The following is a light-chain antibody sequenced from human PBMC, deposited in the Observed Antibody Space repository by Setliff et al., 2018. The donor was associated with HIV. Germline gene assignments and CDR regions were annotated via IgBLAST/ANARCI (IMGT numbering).Light chain of an antibody. V-gene: IGLV2-14*03. Sequence: PVSGSPGQSVTISCTGTSSDVGRYDYVSWYQQHPGKAPKLMIYDVTNRPSGVSNRFSGSKSGNTASLTISGLQAGDEADYYCSSYTTSSTKNVFGTGTKVTVL. CDR2: DVT. CDR1: SSDVGRYDY. J-gene: IGLJ1*01. CDR3: SSYTTSSTKNV.